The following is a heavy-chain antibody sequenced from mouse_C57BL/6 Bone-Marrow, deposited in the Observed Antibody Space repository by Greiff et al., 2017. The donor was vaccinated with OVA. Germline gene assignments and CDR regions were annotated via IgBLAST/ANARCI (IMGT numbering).Heavy chain of an antibody. Sequence: VKLQESGAELVRPGASVTLSCKASGYTFTDYEMHWVKQTPVHGLEWIGAIDPETGGTAYNQKFKGKAILTADKSSSTAYMELRSLTSEDSAVYYCTRRTGTDAYWGQGTLVTVSA. J-gene: IGHJ3*01. V-gene: IGHV1-15*01. CDR2: IDPETGGT. CDR1: GYTFTDYE. CDR3: TRRTGTDAY. D-gene: IGHD4-1*01.